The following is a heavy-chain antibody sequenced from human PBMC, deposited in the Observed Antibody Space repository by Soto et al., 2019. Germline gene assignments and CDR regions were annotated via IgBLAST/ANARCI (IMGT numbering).Heavy chain of an antibody. J-gene: IGHJ4*02. D-gene: IGHD6-19*01. CDR2: TYYRSKLYK. V-gene: IGHV6-1*01. CDR3: ARGDSSGWSRGGFDY. Sequence: SQTLSLTFAISGDSVSSNSAAWNWISQSPSRGLEWLGRTYYRSKLYKDYAVSVKSRITINPDTSKKQFSLQLNSVTPEDTAVYYCARGDSSGWSRGGFDYWGQGTLVTVSS. CDR1: GDSVSSNSAA.